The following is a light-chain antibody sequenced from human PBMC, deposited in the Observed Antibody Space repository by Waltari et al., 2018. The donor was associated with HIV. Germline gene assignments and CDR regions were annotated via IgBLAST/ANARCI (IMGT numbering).Light chain of an antibody. J-gene: IGLJ2*01. V-gene: IGLV3-19*01. CDR2: ARN. Sequence: SSELTQDPSVSVALGQTVKITCQGDSLRSYYASWYQQKPRQAPVLVIYARNNRPSGIPDRFSGSSSGDTASLTSTGAQAEDEAAYYCKSRDSSVNPLQVIFGGGTKVTVL. CDR1: SLRSYY. CDR3: KSRDSSVNPLQVI.